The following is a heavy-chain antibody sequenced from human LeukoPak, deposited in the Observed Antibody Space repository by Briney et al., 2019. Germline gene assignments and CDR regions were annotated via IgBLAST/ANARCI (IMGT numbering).Heavy chain of an antibody. CDR1: GYTFTSYG. D-gene: IGHD3-10*01. CDR3: ARESYNSGSYYNDY. Sequence: ASVKVSCKASGYTFTSYGISWVRQAPGQGLEWMGWISAYNGNTNYAQKLQGGVTMTTDTSTSTAYMELRSLRSDDTALYYCARESYNSGSYYNDYWGQGTLVTVSS. V-gene: IGHV1-18*01. J-gene: IGHJ4*02. CDR2: ISAYNGNT.